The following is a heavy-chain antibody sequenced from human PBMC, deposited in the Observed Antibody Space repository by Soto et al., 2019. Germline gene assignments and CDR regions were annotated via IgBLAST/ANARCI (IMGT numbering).Heavy chain of an antibody. Sequence: SVKVSCKASGITFSTSAIQWVRQARGHRLEWIGWVVVGSGDTNYAQKLQGRVTMTTDTSTSTAYMELRSLRSDDTAVYYCARFPGGNYYDSSTNYYYYVREVWG. CDR1: GITFSTSA. J-gene: IGHJ6*02. CDR3: ARFPGGNYYDSSTNYYYYVREV. D-gene: IGHD3-22*01. V-gene: IGHV1-58*02. CDR2: VVVGSGDT.